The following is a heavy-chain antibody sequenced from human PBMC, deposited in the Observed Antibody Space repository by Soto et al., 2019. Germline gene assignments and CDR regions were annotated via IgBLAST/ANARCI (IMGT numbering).Heavy chain of an antibody. V-gene: IGHV1-18*04. J-gene: IGHJ4*02. CDR2: ISAYNGNT. CDR3: AREDPQQLWFRTFDY. Sequence: ASVKVSCKASGYTFTSYGISWVRQAPGQGLEWMGWISAYNGNTNYAQKLQGRVTMTTDTSTSTAYMELRSLRSDDTAVYYCAREDPQQLWFRTFDYWGQGTLVTVSS. D-gene: IGHD5-18*01. CDR1: GYTFTSYG.